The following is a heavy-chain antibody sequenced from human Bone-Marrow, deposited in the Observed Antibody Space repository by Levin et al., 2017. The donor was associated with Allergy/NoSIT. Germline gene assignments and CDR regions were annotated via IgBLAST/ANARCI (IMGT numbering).Heavy chain of an antibody. Sequence: GESLKISCRTSGYTFTAYYIHWVRQAPGQGLEWVGRINPNSGATLYAQRFQGRVTMTEDTSINTAFMELSGLKSDDTAVYFCARRDFYDSETDYWGQGTLVTVSS. D-gene: IGHD3-22*01. J-gene: IGHJ4*02. V-gene: IGHV1-2*06. CDR3: ARRDFYDSETDY. CDR1: GYTFTAYY. CDR2: INPNSGAT.